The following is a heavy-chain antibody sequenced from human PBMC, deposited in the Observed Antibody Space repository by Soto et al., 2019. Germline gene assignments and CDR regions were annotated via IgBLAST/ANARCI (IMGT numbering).Heavy chain of an antibody. Sequence: ASVKVSCKASGYTFTSYAMHWVRQAPGQRLEWMGWINAGNGNTKYSQKFQGRVTITRDTSASTAYMELSSLRSEDTAVYYCARVARYSSSVGYYFDYWGQGTLVTVSS. V-gene: IGHV1-3*01. J-gene: IGHJ4*02. CDR3: ARVARYSSSVGYYFDY. D-gene: IGHD6-13*01. CDR2: INAGNGNT. CDR1: GYTFTSYA.